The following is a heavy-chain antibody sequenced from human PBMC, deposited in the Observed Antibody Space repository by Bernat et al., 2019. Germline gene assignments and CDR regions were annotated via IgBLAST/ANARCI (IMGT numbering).Heavy chain of an antibody. CDR1: GGSISSYY. CDR3: ARALYRGYELDY. J-gene: IGHJ4*02. Sequence: QVQLQESGPGLVKPSETLSLTCTVSGGSISSYYWSWIRQPPGKGLEWIGYIYYSGSTNYNPSLKSRVTISVDTSKNQFSLKLSSVTAAETAVYYCARALYRGYELDYWSQGTLVTVSS. CDR2: IYYSGST. V-gene: IGHV4-59*01. D-gene: IGHD5-12*01.